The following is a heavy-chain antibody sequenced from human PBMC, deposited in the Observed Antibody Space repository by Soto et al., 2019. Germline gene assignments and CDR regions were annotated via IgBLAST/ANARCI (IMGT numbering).Heavy chain of an antibody. Sequence: QVQLQQWGAGLLKPSETLSLTCAVYGGSFSGYYWSWIRQPPGKGLEWIGEINHSGSTNYNPSLKSRVTISADTSKNQFSPKLSSVTAADTAVYYCARGWGRIFDYWGQGTLVTVSS. CDR2: INHSGST. CDR1: GGSFSGYY. D-gene: IGHD7-27*01. CDR3: ARGWGRIFDY. J-gene: IGHJ4*02. V-gene: IGHV4-34*01.